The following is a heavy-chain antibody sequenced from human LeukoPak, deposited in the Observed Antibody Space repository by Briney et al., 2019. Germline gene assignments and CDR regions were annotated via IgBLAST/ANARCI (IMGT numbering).Heavy chain of an antibody. CDR2: ISGSSGTI. J-gene: IGHJ6*04. Sequence: GGSLRLSCTASGFTFRSHSMIWVRQAPGKGLEWISYISGSSGTIYYVDSVKGRFIISRDNDKNSLYLQMNSLRVEDTAVYFCTRVEKGFWSGFKMDVWGKGTTVAVSS. CDR1: GFTFRSHS. D-gene: IGHD3-3*01. V-gene: IGHV3-48*01. CDR3: TRVEKGFWSGFKMDV.